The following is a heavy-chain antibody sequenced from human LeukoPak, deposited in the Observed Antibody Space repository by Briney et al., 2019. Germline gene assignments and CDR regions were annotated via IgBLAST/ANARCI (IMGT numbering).Heavy chain of an antibody. J-gene: IGHJ4*02. Sequence: GGSLRLSCAASGFTFRSYSMNWVRQAPGKGPEWVSSISSSSSYIYYADSVKGRFTISRDNAKNSLYLQMNSLRAEDTAVYYCARGYCSSTSCYPYYFDYWGQGTLVTVSS. CDR2: ISSSSSYI. D-gene: IGHD2-2*01. CDR3: ARGYCSSTSCYPYYFDY. V-gene: IGHV3-21*01. CDR1: GFTFRSYS.